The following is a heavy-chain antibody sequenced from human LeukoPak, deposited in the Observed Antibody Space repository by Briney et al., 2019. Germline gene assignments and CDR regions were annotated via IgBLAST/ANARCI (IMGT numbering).Heavy chain of an antibody. D-gene: IGHD1-26*01. CDR3: ARYGGSYYKDELYFDY. CDR2: INHSGST. CDR1: GGSISSYY. V-gene: IGHV4-34*01. Sequence: PSETLSLTCTVSGGSISSYYWSWIRQPPGKGLEWIGEINHSGSTNYNPSLKSRVTISVDTSKNQFSLKLSSVTAADTAVYYCARYGGSYYKDELYFDYWGQGTLVTVSS. J-gene: IGHJ4*02.